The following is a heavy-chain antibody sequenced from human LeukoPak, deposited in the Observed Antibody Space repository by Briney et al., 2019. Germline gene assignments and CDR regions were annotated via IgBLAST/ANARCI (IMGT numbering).Heavy chain of an antibody. CDR1: GFTFSSYS. Sequence: TGGSLRLSCAASGFTFSSYSMNWVRQAPGKGLEWVSSISSSSSYIYYADSVKGRFTISRDNAKNSLYLQMNSLRAEDTAVYYCARYDSSGYYFYWGQGTLVTVSS. V-gene: IGHV3-21*01. CDR3: ARYDSSGYYFY. D-gene: IGHD3-22*01. CDR2: ISSSSSYI. J-gene: IGHJ4*02.